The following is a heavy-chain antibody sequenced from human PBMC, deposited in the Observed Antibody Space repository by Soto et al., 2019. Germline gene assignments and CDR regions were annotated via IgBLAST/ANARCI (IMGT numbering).Heavy chain of an antibody. Sequence: GASVKVSCKASGYTFTSYYMHWVRQAPGQGLEWMGIINPSGGSTSYAQKFQGRVTMTRDTSTSTVYMELSSLRSEDTAVYYCARDPTSDYSSSELPGYYYYMDVWGKGTTVTVSS. CDR1: GYTFTSYY. CDR3: ARDPTSDYSSSELPGYYYYMDV. J-gene: IGHJ6*03. D-gene: IGHD6-13*01. CDR2: INPSGGST. V-gene: IGHV1-46*03.